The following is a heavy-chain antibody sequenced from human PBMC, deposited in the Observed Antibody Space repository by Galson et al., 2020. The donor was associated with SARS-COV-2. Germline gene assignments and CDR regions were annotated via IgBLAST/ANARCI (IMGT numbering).Heavy chain of an antibody. D-gene: IGHD3-3*01. J-gene: IGHJ6*02. CDR2: TYTSGNT. CDR3: ARGEFFELNYDGMDV. V-gene: IGHV4-61*02. CDR1: GASIRSGRYH. Sequence: SETLSLTCTVSGASIRSGRYHWSWIRQPAGKGLESIGRTYTSGNTNYNPSLKSRVTISLDTSKNQVSLRLRSVTAADTAVYYCARGEFFELNYDGMDVWGQGTRVTFSS.